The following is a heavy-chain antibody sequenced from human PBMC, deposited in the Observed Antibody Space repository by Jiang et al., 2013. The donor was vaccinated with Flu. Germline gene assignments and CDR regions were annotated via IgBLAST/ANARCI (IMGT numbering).Heavy chain of an antibody. D-gene: IGHD3-16*01. CDR3: ARSSYGPYYNGMDV. CDR2: IYSGGDT. V-gene: IGHV3-66*01. CDR1: GFTVSSHY. Sequence: QLLESGGGLVQPGGSLRLSCAVSGFTVSSHYMNWVRQAPGKGLDWVSVIYSGGDTYYADSVKGRFTISRDNAKNSLYLRMNSLRDEDTAMYYCARSSYGPYYNGMDVWGQGTTVTVSS. J-gene: IGHJ6*02.